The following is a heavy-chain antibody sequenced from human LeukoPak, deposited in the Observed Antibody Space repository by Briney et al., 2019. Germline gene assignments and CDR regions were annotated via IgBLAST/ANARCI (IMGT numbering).Heavy chain of an antibody. J-gene: IGHJ4*02. CDR3: ARSYTSGLRFDY. D-gene: IGHD6-25*01. CDR2: IYSGGST. Sequence: GGSLRLSCAASGFTVSSNYMNWVRQAPGKGLEWVPVIYSGGSTYYADSVKGRFTISRDNSKNTLYLQMSSLRAEDTAVYYCARSYTSGLRFDYWGQGTLVTVSS. CDR1: GFTVSSNY. V-gene: IGHV3-66*02.